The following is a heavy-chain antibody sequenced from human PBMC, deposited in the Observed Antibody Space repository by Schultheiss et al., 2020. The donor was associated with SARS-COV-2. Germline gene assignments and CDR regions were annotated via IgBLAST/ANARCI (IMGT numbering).Heavy chain of an antibody. V-gene: IGHV3-48*03. J-gene: IGHJ4*02. D-gene: IGHD3-3*01. CDR2: ISSSGSTI. CDR3: ARDAPYYDFWSGFDY. Sequence: GGSLRLSCAASGFTFSSYAMHWVRQAPGKGLEWVSYISSSGSTIYYADSVKGRFTISRDNAKNTLYLQMNSLRAEDTAVYYCARDAPYYDFWSGFDYWGQGTLVIVSS. CDR1: GFTFSSYA.